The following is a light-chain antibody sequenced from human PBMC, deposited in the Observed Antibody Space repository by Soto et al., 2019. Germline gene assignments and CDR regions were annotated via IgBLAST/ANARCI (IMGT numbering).Light chain of an antibody. CDR3: SSYTSSSTLPYV. CDR2: DVS. J-gene: IGLJ1*01. Sequence: QSALTQPASVSGSPGQSITISCTGTSSDVGGYNYVSWYQQHPGKAPKLMIYDVSNRPSGVSNRFSGSKSGNTASLTISGLQAEDEADYYCSSYTSSSTLPYVFGTGTKL. V-gene: IGLV2-14*01. CDR1: SSDVGGYNY.